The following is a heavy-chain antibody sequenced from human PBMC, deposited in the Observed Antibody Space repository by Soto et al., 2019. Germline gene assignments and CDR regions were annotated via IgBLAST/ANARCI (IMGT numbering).Heavy chain of an antibody. CDR2: IYYSGST. CDR3: AIYDRSGSRGFQH. J-gene: IGHJ1*01. V-gene: IGHV4-31*03. Sequence: QVQLQESGPGLVKPSQTLSLTCTVSGGSISSGAYYWSWLRQHPGKGVEWIGYIYYSGSTYYNPSLKSRVTISVDTSKNQFSLKLSSVTAADTAVYYCAIYDRSGSRGFQHWGPGTLVTVSS. D-gene: IGHD3-22*01. CDR1: GGSISSGAYY.